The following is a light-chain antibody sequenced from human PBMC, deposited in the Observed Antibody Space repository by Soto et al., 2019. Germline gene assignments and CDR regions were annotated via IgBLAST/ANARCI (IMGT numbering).Light chain of an antibody. J-gene: IGKJ1*01. V-gene: IGKV3-11*01. Sequence: EIVMTQSPATLFVSRGERATLSXRASHSVSTNLSWYQQTPGQXTRILXXAQXNRATGIPARFIGSGSGTDFTLIISSLEPEYFAVYYCQQRSNLPTWTFGQGTKVDIK. CDR2: AQX. CDR3: QQRSNLPTWT. CDR1: HSVSTN.